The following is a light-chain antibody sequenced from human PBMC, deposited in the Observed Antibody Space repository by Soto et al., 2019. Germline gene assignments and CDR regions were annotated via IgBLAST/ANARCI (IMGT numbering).Light chain of an antibody. Sequence: EIVLTQSPGTLSLSPGERATLSCRASQGVTSSYLARYQQKPGQAPRLLIYGASIRATGIPYRFSGSGSGTDFTLTIIRLEPEDFAVYYCQQYDSSPLTFGGGTKVEIK. J-gene: IGKJ4*01. CDR2: GAS. V-gene: IGKV3-20*01. CDR3: QQYDSSPLT. CDR1: QGVTSSY.